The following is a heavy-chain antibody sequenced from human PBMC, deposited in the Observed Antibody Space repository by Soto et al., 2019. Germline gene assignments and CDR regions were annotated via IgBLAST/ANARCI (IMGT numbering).Heavy chain of an antibody. D-gene: IGHD6-19*01. V-gene: IGHV3-30*03. CDR2: LSHDGTIT. CDR3: ARDWGSSGGFNWFDP. J-gene: IGHJ5*02. CDR1: GFTFNNYG. Sequence: VQLVESGGGVVQPGRSLRLSCAASGFTFNNYGMHWVRQAPGKGPEWVAILSHDGTITYYGDSVRGRFTVSRDESKNTLYLQMNSLRPEDTAVYYCARDWGSSGGFNWFDPWGQGTLVTVSS.